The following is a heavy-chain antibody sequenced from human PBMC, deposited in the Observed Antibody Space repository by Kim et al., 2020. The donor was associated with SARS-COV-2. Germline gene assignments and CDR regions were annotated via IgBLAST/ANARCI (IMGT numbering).Heavy chain of an antibody. CDR3: ARELDY. CDR2: ISYDGSNR. Sequence: GGSLRLSCAASGFTFSSYAMHWVRQAPGKGLEWVAVISYDGSNRYYADSVKGRFTISRDNSKNTLYLQMNSLRAEDTAVYYCARELDYWGQGTLVTVSS. J-gene: IGHJ4*02. V-gene: IGHV3-30-3*01. CDR1: GFTFSSYA.